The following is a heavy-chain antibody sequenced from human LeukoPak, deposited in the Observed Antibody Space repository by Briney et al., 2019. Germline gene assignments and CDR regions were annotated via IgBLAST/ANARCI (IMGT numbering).Heavy chain of an antibody. CDR2: ISSSSSTI. CDR3: ARDGLISDDY. D-gene: IGHD2-21*01. CDR1: GFTFLSYS. J-gene: IGHJ4*02. V-gene: IGHV3-48*01. Sequence: GGSLRLSCPASGFTFLSYSMNWVRQAPGKGLEWVSYISSSSSTIYYADSVKGRFTISRDNAKNSLDLQMNSLRADDTAVYYCARDGLISDDYWGQGTLVTVSS.